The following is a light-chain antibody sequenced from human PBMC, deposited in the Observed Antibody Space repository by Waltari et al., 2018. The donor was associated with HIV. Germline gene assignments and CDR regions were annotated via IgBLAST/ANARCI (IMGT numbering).Light chain of an antibody. CDR2: DNI. Sequence: QSVLTQPPSVSAAPGQQVTISCSGSSSNLGNNYVSRYQQLPGTAPKLLIYDNIKRPSGIPDRFAASNSGTSATLGSTGLQTGDEADYYCGTWDSSLSAVVFGGGTKLTVL. CDR3: GTWDSSLSAVV. J-gene: IGLJ2*01. V-gene: IGLV1-51*01. CDR1: SSNLGNNY.